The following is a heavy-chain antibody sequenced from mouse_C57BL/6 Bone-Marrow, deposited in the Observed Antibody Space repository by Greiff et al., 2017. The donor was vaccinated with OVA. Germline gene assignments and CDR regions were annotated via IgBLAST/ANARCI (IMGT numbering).Heavy chain of an antibody. V-gene: IGHV5-9*01. J-gene: IGHJ4*01. D-gene: IGHD2-12*01. CDR2: ISGGGGNT. CDR3: ARVYDNYYAMDY. CDR1: GFTFSSYT. Sequence: EVMLVESGGGLVKPGGSLKLSCAASGFTFSSYTMSWVRQTPEKRLEWVATISGGGGNTYYPDSVKGRFTISRDNAKNTLYLQMSSLRSEDTALYYCARVYDNYYAMDYWGQGTSVTVSS.